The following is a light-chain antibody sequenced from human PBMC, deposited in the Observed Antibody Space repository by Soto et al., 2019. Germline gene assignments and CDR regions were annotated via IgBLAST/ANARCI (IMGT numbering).Light chain of an antibody. J-gene: IGKJ4*01. V-gene: IGKV3-20*01. CDR3: QQYESSPLT. CDR2: RAS. CDR1: QSVSSAL. Sequence: EIVLTQSPDTLSLSPGERATLSCRASQSVSSALLAWYQQKPGQAPRLLIYRASTRATGIPDRFTGSVSGTDFTLTISRLGPEDFAVYYCQQYESSPLTFGGGTKVEIK.